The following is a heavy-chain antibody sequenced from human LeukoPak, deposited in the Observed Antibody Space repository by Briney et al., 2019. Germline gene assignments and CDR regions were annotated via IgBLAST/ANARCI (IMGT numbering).Heavy chain of an antibody. CDR3: ARLSGGWYYFDY. D-gene: IGHD6-19*01. Sequence: PSETPSLTCAVSGYSISNDYDWSWIRQPPGKGVEWIGSIYHSGSTSYNPSLKSRDTISIDKPKNQLSLQLSFVTAADTAVYYCARLSGGWYYFDYWGAGALVTVSS. CDR2: IYHSGST. V-gene: IGHV4-38-2*01. CDR1: GYSISNDYD. J-gene: IGHJ4*02.